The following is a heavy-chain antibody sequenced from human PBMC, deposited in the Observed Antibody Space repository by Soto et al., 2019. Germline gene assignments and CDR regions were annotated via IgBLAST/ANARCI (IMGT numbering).Heavy chain of an antibody. D-gene: IGHD3-10*01. J-gene: IGHJ1*01. CDR3: ASGLWTFQH. V-gene: IGHV3-7*01. Sequence: GGSLRLSCAVSGFTFSNYWMSWVRQAPGKGLEWVANIKQDGSEKYYVDSVKGRFTISRDNAKNSLYLQMNSLGAEDTAVYFCASGLWTFQHWGQGTLVTVSS. CDR1: GFTFSNYW. CDR2: IKQDGSEK.